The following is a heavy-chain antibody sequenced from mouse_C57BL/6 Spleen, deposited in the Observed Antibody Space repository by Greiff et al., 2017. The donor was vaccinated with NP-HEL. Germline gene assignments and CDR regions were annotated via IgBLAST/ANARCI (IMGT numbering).Heavy chain of an antibody. V-gene: IGHV1-76*01. D-gene: IGHD2-4*01. CDR1: GYTFTDYY. Sequence: VQLQQSGAELVRPGASVKLSCKASGYTFTDYYINWVKQRPGQGLEWIARIYPGSGNTYYNEKFKGKATLTAEKSSSTAYMQLSSLTSEDSAVYFCARGGSYYDYDGAMDYWGQGTSVTVSS. J-gene: IGHJ4*01. CDR2: IYPGSGNT. CDR3: ARGGSYYDYDGAMDY.